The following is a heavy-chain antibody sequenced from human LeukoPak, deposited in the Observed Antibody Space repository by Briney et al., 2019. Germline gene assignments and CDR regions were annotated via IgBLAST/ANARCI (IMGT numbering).Heavy chain of an antibody. CDR3: TTARNYDFWSGYYLGAFDI. Sequence: GGSLRLSCAASGFTFSSYSMNWVRQAPGKGLEWVSSISSSSSYIYYADSVKGRFTISRDNAKNSLYLQMNSLKTEDTAVYYCTTARNYDFWSGYYLGAFDIWGQGTMVTVSS. V-gene: IGHV3-21*03. CDR2: ISSSSSYI. D-gene: IGHD3-3*01. CDR1: GFTFSSYS. J-gene: IGHJ3*02.